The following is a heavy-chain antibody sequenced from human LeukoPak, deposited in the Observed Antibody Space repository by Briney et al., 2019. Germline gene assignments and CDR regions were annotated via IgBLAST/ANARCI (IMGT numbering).Heavy chain of an antibody. V-gene: IGHV3-74*01. D-gene: IGHD1-1*01. Sequence: GGSLRLSCAASGFTFSSYWMHWVRQAPGKGLVWVSRVSSDGSSTSYADSVKGRFTIFRDNAKNTLYLQMNSLGAEDTAVYYCARALPPSVNTPWKWGQGTQVTVSS. J-gene: IGHJ4*02. CDR3: ARALPPSVNTPWK. CDR1: GFTFSSYW. CDR2: VSSDGSST.